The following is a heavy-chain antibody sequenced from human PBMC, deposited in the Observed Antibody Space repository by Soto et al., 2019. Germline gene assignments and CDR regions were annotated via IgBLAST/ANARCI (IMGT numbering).Heavy chain of an antibody. D-gene: IGHD3-22*01. CDR2: ISGSGGST. CDR3: AKSLTMIVVVIIGDAFDI. Sequence: GGSLRLSCAASGFTFSSYAMSWVRQAPGKGLEWVSAISGSGGSTYYADSVKGRFTISRDNSKNTLYLQMNSLRAEDTAVYYCAKSLTMIVVVIIGDAFDIWGQGTMVTVSS. J-gene: IGHJ3*02. CDR1: GFTFSSYA. V-gene: IGHV3-23*01.